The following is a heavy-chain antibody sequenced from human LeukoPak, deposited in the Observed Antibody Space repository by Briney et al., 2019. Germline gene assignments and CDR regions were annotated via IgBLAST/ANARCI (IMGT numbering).Heavy chain of an antibody. V-gene: IGHV5-51*01. J-gene: IGHJ4*02. CDR3: ARLGSSWYGTVFYFDY. D-gene: IGHD6-13*01. CDR2: IYTGDSDT. Sequence: GESLNISCKGSGSSFTSYWIGWVRPLPGKGLEWMGIIYTGDSDTRYSPSFQGEVTISDDMSISTAYLQWSSLKASDTAMYYCARLGSSWYGTVFYFDYWGQGTLVTVSS. CDR1: GSSFTSYW.